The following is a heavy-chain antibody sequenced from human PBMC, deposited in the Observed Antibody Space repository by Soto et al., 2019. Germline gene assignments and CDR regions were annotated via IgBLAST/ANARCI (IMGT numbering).Heavy chain of an antibody. V-gene: IGHV1-69*01. CDR3: ARWRGTVTTPGFMGPLDY. D-gene: IGHD3-3*01. Sequence: QVQLVQSGAEVKKPGSSVKVSCKASGGTFSSFAISWVRQAPGQGPEWMEGITPIFATANYAQKFQGRVTITADESTNTVYMELSSLRSEDTAVYYCARWRGTVTTPGFMGPLDYWGQGTLVTVSS. CDR1: GGTFSSFA. CDR2: ITPIFATA. J-gene: IGHJ4*02.